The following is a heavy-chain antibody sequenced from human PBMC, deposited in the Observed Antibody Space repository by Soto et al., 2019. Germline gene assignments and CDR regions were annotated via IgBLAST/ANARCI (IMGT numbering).Heavy chain of an antibody. V-gene: IGHV3-23*01. D-gene: IGHD3-22*01. J-gene: IGHJ4*02. CDR2: ISGSGGST. CDR3: AKARSRITMIVVVISLIDY. Sequence: GSLRLSCAASGFTFSSYAMSWVRQAPGKGLEWVSAISGSGGSTYYADSVKGRFTISRDNSKNTLYLQMNSLRAEDTAVYYCAKARSRITMIVVVISLIDYWGQGTLVTVSS. CDR1: GFTFSSYA.